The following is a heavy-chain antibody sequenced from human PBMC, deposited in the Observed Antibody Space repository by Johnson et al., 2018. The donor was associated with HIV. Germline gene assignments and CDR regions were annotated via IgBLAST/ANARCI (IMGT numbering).Heavy chain of an antibody. V-gene: IGHV3-9*01. CDR1: GFTFDDYA. CDR2: ISWNSGST. Sequence: VQLVESGGGLVQPGRSLRLSCAASGFTFDDYAMHWVRQAPGKGLEWVSGISWNSGSTYYADSVKGRFTMSRDNSKNRLYLQMNRLRVEDTAVYYCAKVWDYYDSNAFDIWGQGTMVTVSS. J-gene: IGHJ3*02. CDR3: AKVWDYYDSNAFDI. D-gene: IGHD3-22*01.